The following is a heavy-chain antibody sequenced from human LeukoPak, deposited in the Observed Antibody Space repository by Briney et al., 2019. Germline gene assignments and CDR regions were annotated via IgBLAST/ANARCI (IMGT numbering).Heavy chain of an antibody. CDR1: GFTFSDYY. V-gene: IGHV3-11*01. Sequence: GGSLRLSCAASGFTFSDYYMSWIRQAPGKGLEWVSYISSSGSTIYYADSVKGRFTISRDNAKNSLYLQMNSLRAEDTAVYYCARTNNYYYYYGMDVWGQGTTVTVSS. D-gene: IGHD1-14*01. CDR2: ISSSGSTI. J-gene: IGHJ6*02. CDR3: ARTNNYYYYYGMDV.